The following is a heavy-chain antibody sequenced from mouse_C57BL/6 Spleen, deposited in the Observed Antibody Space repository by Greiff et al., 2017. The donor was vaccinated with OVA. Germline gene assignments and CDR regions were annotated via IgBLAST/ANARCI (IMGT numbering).Heavy chain of an antibody. V-gene: IGHV1-18*01. CDR3: ARPTAQARGFDY. J-gene: IGHJ2*01. CDR1: GYTFTDYN. D-gene: IGHD3-2*02. Sequence: EVQLQQSGPELVKPGASVKIPCKASGYTFTDYNMDWVKQSHGKSLEWIGDINPNNGGTIYNQKFKGKATLTVDKSSSTAYMELRSLTSEDTAVYYCARPTAQARGFDYWGQGTTLTVSS. CDR2: INPNNGGT.